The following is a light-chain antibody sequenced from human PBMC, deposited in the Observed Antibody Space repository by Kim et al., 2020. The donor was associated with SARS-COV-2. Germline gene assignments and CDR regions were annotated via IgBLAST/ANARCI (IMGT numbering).Light chain of an antibody. V-gene: IGLV3-21*04. CDR1: NIGAKS. CDR2: YDS. J-gene: IGLJ3*02. CDR3: QVWDRTSDRV. Sequence: VAPGKTVSITCGGDNIGAKSVHWYQQRPGKAPVVVIYYDSGRPSGIPERFSGSNSGNSATLTISRVEAGDEADYYCQVWDRTSDRVFGGGTQLTVL.